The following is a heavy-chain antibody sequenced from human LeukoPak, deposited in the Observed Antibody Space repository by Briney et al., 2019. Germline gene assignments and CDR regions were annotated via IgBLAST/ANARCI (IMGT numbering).Heavy chain of an antibody. Sequence: SETLSLTCTVSGGSISSYYWSWIRQPPGKGLEWIGYIYYSGSTNYNPYLKSRVTISVDTSKNQFSLKLSSVTAADTAVYYCARTSAAGALGTFDIWGQGTMVTVPS. V-gene: IGHV4-59*01. CDR2: IYYSGST. CDR1: GGSISSYY. J-gene: IGHJ3*02. CDR3: ARTSAAGALGTFDI. D-gene: IGHD6-13*01.